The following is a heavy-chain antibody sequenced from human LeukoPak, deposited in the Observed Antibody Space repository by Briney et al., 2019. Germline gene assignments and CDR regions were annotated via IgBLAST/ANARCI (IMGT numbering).Heavy chain of an antibody. V-gene: IGHV3-43*02. J-gene: IGHJ4*02. Sequence: GGPLRLSCSASGFTFDDYAMHWVRQAPGKGLEWVSLISGDGGSTYYADSVKGRFTISRDNSKNSLYLQMNSLRTEDTALYYCANDWDSSGFDYWGQGTLVTVSS. CDR2: ISGDGGST. D-gene: IGHD3-22*01. CDR3: ANDWDSSGFDY. CDR1: GFTFDDYA.